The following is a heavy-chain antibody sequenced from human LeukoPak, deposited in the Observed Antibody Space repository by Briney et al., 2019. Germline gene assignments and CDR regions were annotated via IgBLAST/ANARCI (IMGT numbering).Heavy chain of an antibody. CDR3: ARGSRLPLDF. Sequence: PSETLSLTCAVYGESFIENYWSWIRQDPGKGLEWIGEISHSGGTNYTDYNPSLKSRVTISIDTSKNQFSLRLSSVTAADTAVYYCARGSRLPLDFWDQGSLVTVSS. V-gene: IGHV4-34*01. CDR2: ISHSGGT. CDR1: GESFIENY. D-gene: IGHD3-16*01. J-gene: IGHJ4*02.